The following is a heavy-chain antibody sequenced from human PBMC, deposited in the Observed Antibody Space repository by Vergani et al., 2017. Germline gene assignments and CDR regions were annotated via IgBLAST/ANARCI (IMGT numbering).Heavy chain of an antibody. J-gene: IGHJ5*02. CDR2: IYYSGST. D-gene: IGHD4-17*01. Sequence: QVQLQQWGAGLLKPSQTLSLTCTVSGGSISSGGYYWSWIRQHPGKGLEWIGYIYYSGSTYYNPSLKSRVTISVDTSKNQFSLKLSSVTAADTAVYYCARGVYGDYAFLAWGQGTLVTVSS. CDR1: GGSISSGGYY. V-gene: IGHV4-31*03. CDR3: ARGVYGDYAFLA.